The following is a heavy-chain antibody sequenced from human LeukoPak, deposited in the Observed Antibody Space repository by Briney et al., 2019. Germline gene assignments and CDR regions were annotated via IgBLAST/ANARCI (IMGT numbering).Heavy chain of an antibody. CDR1: GGSFSGYY. CDR2: INHSGST. Sequence: PSETLSLTCAVYGGSFSGYYWSWIRQPPGKGLEWIGEINHSGSTNYNLSLKSRVTISVDTSKNQFSLKLSSVTAADTAVYYCARGHGVHLYWGQGTLVTVSS. CDR3: ARGHGVHLY. J-gene: IGHJ4*02. V-gene: IGHV4-34*01. D-gene: IGHD3-10*01.